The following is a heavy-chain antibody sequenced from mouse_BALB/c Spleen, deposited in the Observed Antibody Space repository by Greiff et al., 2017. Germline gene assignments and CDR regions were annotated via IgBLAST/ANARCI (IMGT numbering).Heavy chain of an antibody. J-gene: IGHJ4*01. CDR2: ISYSGST. Sequence: EVKLVESGPSLVKPSQTLSLTCSVTGDSITSGYWNWIRKFPGNKLEYMGYISYSGSTYYNPSLKSRISITRDTSKNQYYLQLNSVTTEDTATYYCAREGNGNYGYYAMDYWGQGTSVTVSS. V-gene: IGHV3-8*02. CDR3: AREGNGNYGYYAMDY. CDR1: GDSITSGY. D-gene: IGHD2-1*01.